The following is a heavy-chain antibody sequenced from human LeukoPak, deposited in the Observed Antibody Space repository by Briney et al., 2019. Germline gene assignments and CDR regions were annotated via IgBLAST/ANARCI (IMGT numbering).Heavy chain of an antibody. CDR2: IYYSGST. CDR1: GGSMNSYY. D-gene: IGHD3-3*01. Sequence: PSETLSLTCTVSGGSMNSYYWSWIRQPPGKGLEWIGYIYYSGSTYYNPSLKSRVTISVDTSKNQFSLKLSSVTAADTAVYYCARGGGDGGGYYDFWSGYPSYFDYWGQGTLVTVSS. J-gene: IGHJ4*02. CDR3: ARGGGDGGGYYDFWSGYPSYFDY. V-gene: IGHV4-30-4*08.